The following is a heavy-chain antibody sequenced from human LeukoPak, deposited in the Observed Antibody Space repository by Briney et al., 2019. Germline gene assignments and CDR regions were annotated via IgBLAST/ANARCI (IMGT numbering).Heavy chain of an antibody. D-gene: IGHD3-22*01. Sequence: PGGSLRLSCAASGFTFSNYNMNWVRQAPGKGLEWVSSITSSSSYISYADSLKGRFTISRDNAKNSLYLQMNSLRAEDTAVYYCARDSYYYDSSGWGYYYYMDVWGKGTTVTVSS. CDR3: ARDSYYYDSSGWGYYYYMDV. CDR2: ITSSSSYI. V-gene: IGHV3-21*01. CDR1: GFTFSNYN. J-gene: IGHJ6*03.